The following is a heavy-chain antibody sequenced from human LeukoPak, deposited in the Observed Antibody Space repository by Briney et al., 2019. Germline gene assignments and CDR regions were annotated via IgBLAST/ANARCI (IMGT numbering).Heavy chain of an antibody. J-gene: IGHJ6*02. Sequence: GESLKISCKGSGHSFTSYWIGWVRQMPGKGLEWMGIIYPGDSDTRYSPSFQGQVTISADKSISTAYLQWSRLKASDTAMYYCARAAAGALYYYYYGMDVWGQGTTVTVSS. V-gene: IGHV5-51*01. CDR1: GHSFTSYW. CDR2: IYPGDSDT. CDR3: ARAAAGALYYYYYGMDV. D-gene: IGHD6-13*01.